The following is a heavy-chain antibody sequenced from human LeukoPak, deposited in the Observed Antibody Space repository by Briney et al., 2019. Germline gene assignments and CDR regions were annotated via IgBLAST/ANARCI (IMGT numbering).Heavy chain of an antibody. Sequence: GGSLRLSCIASGFNFGDHGMSWFRQAPGKGLEGVGFIRSKMYGGAVDYAASVKGRFTISRDDSNSIAYLQMNSLKTEDTAVYHCVRDGRGYSTAYFDSWGQGTLVTVSS. CDR2: IRSKMYGGAV. CDR3: VRDGRGYSTAYFDS. J-gene: IGHJ4*02. V-gene: IGHV3-49*03. CDR1: GFNFGDHG. D-gene: IGHD5-18*01.